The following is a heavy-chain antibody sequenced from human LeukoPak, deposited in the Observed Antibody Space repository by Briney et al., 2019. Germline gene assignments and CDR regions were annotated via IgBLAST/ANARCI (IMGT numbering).Heavy chain of an antibody. CDR2: SDPEDGER. V-gene: IGHV1-24*01. CDR1: GKTLSDLS. D-gene: IGHD5-18*01. J-gene: IGHJ4*02. CDR3: VTGFTTMAVDYFDY. Sequence: VASVKVSCKVSGKTLSDLSIHWLRQPPGKGLGWLGGSDPEDGERIYAQMFQGRVTMTEDTSIDTAYMELSSLRSEDTAVYYCVTGFTTMAVDYFDYWGQGTLVTVSP.